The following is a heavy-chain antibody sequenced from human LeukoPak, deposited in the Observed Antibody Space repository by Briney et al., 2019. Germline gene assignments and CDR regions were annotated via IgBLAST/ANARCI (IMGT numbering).Heavy chain of an antibody. CDR2: ISWNSGSI. Sequence: QAGGSLRLSCAASGFTFDDYAMHWVRQAPGKGLEWVSGISWNSGSIGYADSVKGRFTISRDNAKNSLYLQMNSLRAEDTALYYCAKDTSSGTTAPFDYWGQGTLVTVSS. D-gene: IGHD1-1*01. CDR3: AKDTSSGTTAPFDY. CDR1: GFTFDDYA. V-gene: IGHV3-9*01. J-gene: IGHJ4*02.